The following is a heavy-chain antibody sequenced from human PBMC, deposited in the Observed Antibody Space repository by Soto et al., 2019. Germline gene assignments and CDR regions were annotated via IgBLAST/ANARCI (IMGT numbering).Heavy chain of an antibody. CDR3: ATEYYYGSGAFDI. CDR2: IIPILGIA. CDR1: GGTFSSYT. J-gene: IGHJ3*02. V-gene: IGHV1-69*08. D-gene: IGHD3-10*01. Sequence: QVQLVQSGAEVKKPGSSVKVSCKASGGTFSSYTISWVRQAPGQGLEWMGRIIPILGIANYAQKFQGRVTITADKSTSTAYMELSSLRSEDTAVYYCATEYYYGSGAFDIWCQGTMVTVSS.